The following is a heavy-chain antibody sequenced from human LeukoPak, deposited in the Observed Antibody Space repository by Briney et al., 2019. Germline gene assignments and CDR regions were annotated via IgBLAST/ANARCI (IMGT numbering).Heavy chain of an antibody. CDR3: ARSPSSWAEYCSSTSCYHKGWFDP. CDR1: GFTFSSYA. CDR2: ISGSGGST. V-gene: IGHV3-23*01. Sequence: GGSLRLSCAASGFTFSSYAMSWVRQAPGKGLEWVSAISGSGGSTYYADSVKGRFTISRDNSKNTLYLQMNSLRAEDTAVYYCARSPSSWAEYCSSTSCYHKGWFDPWGQGTLVTVSS. J-gene: IGHJ5*02. D-gene: IGHD2-2*01.